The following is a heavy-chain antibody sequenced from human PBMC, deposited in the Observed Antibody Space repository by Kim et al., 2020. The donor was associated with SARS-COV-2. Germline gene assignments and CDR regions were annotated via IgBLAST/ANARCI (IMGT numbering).Heavy chain of an antibody. J-gene: IGHJ6*02. CDR1: GFTFSSYG. V-gene: IGHV3-33*01. CDR3: AIDLLVGATSYGMDV. CDR2: IWYDGSNK. D-gene: IGHD1-26*01. Sequence: GGSLRLSCAASGFTFSSYGMHWVRQAPGKGLEWVAVIWYDGSNKYYADSVKGRFTISRDNSKNTLYLQMNSLRAEDTAVYYCAIDLLVGATSYGMDVWGQGTTVTVPS.